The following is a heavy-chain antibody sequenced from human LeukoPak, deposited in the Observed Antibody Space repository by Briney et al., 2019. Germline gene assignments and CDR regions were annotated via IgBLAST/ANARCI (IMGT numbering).Heavy chain of an antibody. D-gene: IGHD6-13*01. CDR3: ARHTEQQLPYFDY. CDR1: GGSLSSSSDY. V-gene: IGHV4-39*01. J-gene: IGHJ4*02. CDR2: IYYSGSN. Sequence: PSETLSLTCTVSGGSLSSSSDYWGWIRQPPARGLEWIGRIYYSGSNYYNPSHKSRVTISVDTSKNQFSLKLSSVTAADTAVYYCARHTEQQLPYFDYWGQGTLVTVSS.